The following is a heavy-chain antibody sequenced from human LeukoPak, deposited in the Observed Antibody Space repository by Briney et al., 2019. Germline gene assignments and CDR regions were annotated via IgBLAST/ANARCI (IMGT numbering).Heavy chain of an antibody. CDR1: GFTFSSYS. CDR2: ISSSSSYI. V-gene: IGHV3-21*01. D-gene: IGHD3-9*01. J-gene: IGHJ4*02. CDR3: ERRDYDILTGPFDY. Sequence: GGSLRLSCAASGFTFSSYSMNWVRQAPGKGLEWVSSISSSSSYIYYADSVKGRFTISRDNAKNSLYLQMNSLRAEDTAVYYCERRDYDILTGPFDYWGQGTLVTVSS.